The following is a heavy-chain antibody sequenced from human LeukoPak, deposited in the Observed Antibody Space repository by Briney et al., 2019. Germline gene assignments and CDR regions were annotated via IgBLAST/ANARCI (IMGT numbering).Heavy chain of an antibody. D-gene: IGHD5-18*01. J-gene: IGHJ4*02. V-gene: IGHV3-23*01. CDR2: ISGSGGST. Sequence: HPGGSLRLSCAASGFTFSSYAMSWVRQAPGKGLEWVSAISGSGGSTYYADSVKGRFTISRDNSKNTLYLQMNSLRAEDTAVYYCANAWIQLPHTPLPFDYWGQGTLVTVSS. CDR3: ANAWIQLPHTPLPFDY. CDR1: GFTFSSYA.